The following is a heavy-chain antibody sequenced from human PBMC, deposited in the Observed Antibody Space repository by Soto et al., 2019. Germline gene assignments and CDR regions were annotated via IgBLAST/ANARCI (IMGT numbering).Heavy chain of an antibody. D-gene: IGHD2-21*01. CDR2: IIPIQGKA. V-gene: IGHV1-69*02. J-gene: IGHJ6*03. CDR1: GGSFISYS. CDR3: AKSLLFVDHAYMDV. Sequence: QVQLVQSGAELKKPGSSVKVSCEASGGSFISYSFTWVRQAPGQGLEWMGRIIPIQGKANYALKFQDRVTITAERSTRTAYMGLRSLRPEETAVYYCAKSLLFVDHAYMDVWGKGTTVTVSS.